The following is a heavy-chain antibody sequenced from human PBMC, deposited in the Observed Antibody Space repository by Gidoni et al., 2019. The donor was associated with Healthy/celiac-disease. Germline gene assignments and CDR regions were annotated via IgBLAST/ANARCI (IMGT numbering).Heavy chain of an antibody. CDR2: INHSGST. J-gene: IGHJ6*02. V-gene: IGHV4-34*01. D-gene: IGHD6-13*01. CDR3: ARASRIAAAGDYYYYGMDV. CDR1: GGSFSGYY. Sequence: QVQLQQWGAGLLKPSETLSLTCAVYGGSFSGYYWSWIRQPPGKGLEWIGEINHSGSTNYNPSLKSRVTISVDTSNNQFSLKLSSVTAADTAVYYCARASRIAAAGDYYYYGMDVWGQGTTVTVSS.